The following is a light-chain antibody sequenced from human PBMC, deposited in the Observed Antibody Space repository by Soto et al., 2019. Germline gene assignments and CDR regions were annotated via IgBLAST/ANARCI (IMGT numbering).Light chain of an antibody. CDR1: GSDVGGYNY. CDR2: EVS. Sequence: QSALTQPASVSGSPGQSITISCTGTGSDVGGYNYVSWYQQHPGEAPKLMIYEVSNRPSGVSNRFSGSKSGNTASLTISGLQAVDEADYYCSSYTSSSTQVFGGGTKVTVL. V-gene: IGLV2-14*01. CDR3: SSYTSSSTQV. J-gene: IGLJ2*01.